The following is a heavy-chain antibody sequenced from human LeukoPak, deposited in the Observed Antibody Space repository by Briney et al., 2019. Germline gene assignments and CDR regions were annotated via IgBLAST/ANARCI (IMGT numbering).Heavy chain of an antibody. J-gene: IGHJ4*02. CDR1: GGSISSGSYY. Sequence: KASETLSLTCTVSGGSISSGSYYWSWIRQPAGKGLEWIGRIYSSGSTNYNPSLKSRVTISVDTSKNQFSLKLSSVTAADTAVYYCARDGIVGATMFDYWGQGTLVTVSS. CDR2: IYSSGST. CDR3: ARDGIVGATMFDY. D-gene: IGHD1-26*01. V-gene: IGHV4-61*02.